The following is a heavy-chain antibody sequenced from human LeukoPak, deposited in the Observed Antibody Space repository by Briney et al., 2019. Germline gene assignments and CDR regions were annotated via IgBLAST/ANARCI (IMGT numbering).Heavy chain of an antibody. Sequence: SETLSLTCTVSGGSISRYYWSWIRQPPGKGLEWIGYVYYSGSTNYNPSLKSRVTMSVDTSKNQFSLKLSSVTAADTAVYYCARDWGLRRDWYFDLWGRGTLVTVSS. V-gene: IGHV4-59*12. CDR2: VYYSGST. CDR1: GGSISRYY. D-gene: IGHD4-17*01. J-gene: IGHJ2*01. CDR3: ARDWGLRRDWYFDL.